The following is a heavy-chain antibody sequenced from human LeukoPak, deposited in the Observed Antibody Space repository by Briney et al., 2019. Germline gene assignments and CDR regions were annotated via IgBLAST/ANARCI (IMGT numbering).Heavy chain of an antibody. CDR3: ARGIDCGGDCYSSFDY. CDR1: AFTFSSYG. D-gene: IGHD2-21*02. CDR2: IRSDASNQ. J-gene: IGHJ4*02. V-gene: IGHV3-30*02. Sequence: GGSLRLSCAASAFTFSSYGMHWVRQAPGKGPEWVAFIRSDASNQYYADSVKGRFTISRDNSKNTLYLQMNSLRAEDTAVYYCARGIDCGGDCYSSFDYWGQGTLVTVSS.